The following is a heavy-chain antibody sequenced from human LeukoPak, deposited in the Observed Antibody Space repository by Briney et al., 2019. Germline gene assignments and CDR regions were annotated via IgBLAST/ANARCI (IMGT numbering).Heavy chain of an antibody. CDR3: VTMRVISVSDYLDY. CDR2: IYYSGCT. J-gene: IGHJ4*02. D-gene: IGHD2-15*01. CDR1: GGTIRSSNW. Sequence: SGTLSLTCAVSGGTIRSSNWRSRGRPPPGEGLEWIVVIYYSGCTHYHPSLKRRVSISVETSKNQISLKLSTVTSADTAVYYCVTMRVISVSDYLDYGGQGSLLTPSS. V-gene: IGHV4-4*02.